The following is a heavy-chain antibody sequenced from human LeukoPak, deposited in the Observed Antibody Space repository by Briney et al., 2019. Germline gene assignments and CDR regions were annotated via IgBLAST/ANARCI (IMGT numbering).Heavy chain of an antibody. CDR3: AKDQPLVGATTSGYFDY. J-gene: IGHJ4*02. CDR1: GFTFSSYA. D-gene: IGHD1-26*01. CDR2: ISGNGDYT. V-gene: IGHV3-23*01. Sequence: PGGSLRLSCAASGFTFSSYAMSWVRQAPGKGLEWVSAISGNGDYTYYADSVKGRFTISRDNSKNTLYLQMNSLRAEDTAVYYCAKDQPLVGATTSGYFDYWGQGTLVTVSS.